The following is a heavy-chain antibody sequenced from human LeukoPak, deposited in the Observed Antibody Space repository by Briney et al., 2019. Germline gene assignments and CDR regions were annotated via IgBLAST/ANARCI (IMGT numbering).Heavy chain of an antibody. Sequence: ASVKVSCKASGYSFTAQYMHWLRQAPGQGLEWMGWISGYNGNTNYAQKLQGRVTTTTDTSTSTAYMELRSLRSDDTAVYYCASPYCGGGSCYAHDGFDIWGQGTMVTVSS. CDR2: ISGYNGNT. V-gene: IGHV1-18*01. D-gene: IGHD2-15*01. CDR1: GYSFTAQY. CDR3: ASPYCGGGSCYAHDGFDI. J-gene: IGHJ3*02.